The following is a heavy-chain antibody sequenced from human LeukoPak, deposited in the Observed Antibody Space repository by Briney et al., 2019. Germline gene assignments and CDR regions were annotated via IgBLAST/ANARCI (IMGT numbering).Heavy chain of an antibody. V-gene: IGHV3-74*01. CDR3: ARGPGSAGGAYVGDY. D-gene: IGHD4-23*01. Sequence: PGGSLRLSCAASGFTFSNHWMHWVRPVPGKGLVWVSRSDGGGSSTSYADSVKGRFSISRDNAKSTLYLQMNGLRAEDTAVYYCARGPGSAGGAYVGDYWGQGILVTVSS. CDR2: SDGGGSST. CDR1: GFTFSNHW. J-gene: IGHJ4*01.